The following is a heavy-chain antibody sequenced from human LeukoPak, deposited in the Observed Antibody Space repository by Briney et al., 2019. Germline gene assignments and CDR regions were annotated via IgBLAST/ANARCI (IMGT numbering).Heavy chain of an antibody. CDR1: GYTFNGYY. V-gene: IGHV1-2*02. CDR2: IKPNSCER. J-gene: IGHJ4*02. D-gene: IGHD2-2*01. Sequence: ASVKVSCKACGYTFNGYYMQLVRQAPGEGFEGLGGIKPNSCERNYALKFQGRVTMTRDTSISTAHMELRRLRSDDTAVYYCARASPLYCSSTTCLFDYWGQGTLVTVSS. CDR3: ARASPLYCSSTTCLFDY.